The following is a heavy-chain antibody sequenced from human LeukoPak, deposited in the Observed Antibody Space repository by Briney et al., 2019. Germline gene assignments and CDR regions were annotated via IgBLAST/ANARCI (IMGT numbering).Heavy chain of an antibody. Sequence: GGSLRLSCAASGFTFRIYGMNWVLQAPGKGLEWVSSISDTSDISYADSVKGRFTVSRDNAKNSVFLQMNSLRLEDTAVYYCARDRGARGRGLAWGQGTLVSVSS. CDR2: ISDTSDI. CDR1: GFTFRIYG. J-gene: IGHJ4*02. D-gene: IGHD3-10*01. CDR3: ARDRGARGRGLA. V-gene: IGHV3-21*06.